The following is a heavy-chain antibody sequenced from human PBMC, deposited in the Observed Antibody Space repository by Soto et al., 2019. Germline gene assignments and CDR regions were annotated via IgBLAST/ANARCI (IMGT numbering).Heavy chain of an antibody. D-gene: IGHD6-6*01. V-gene: IGHV1-69*01. J-gene: IGHJ6*02. Sequence: QVQLVQSGAEVKKPGSSVKVSCKASGGTFSSYAISWVRQAPGQGREWMGGIIPIFGTANYAQKFQRRVTITADESTSTAYMELRSLRSEDTAVYYCAIAEYSSSSGTYYDYGMDVWGQGTTVTVSS. CDR1: GGTFSSYA. CDR2: IIPIFGTA. CDR3: AIAEYSSSSGTYYDYGMDV.